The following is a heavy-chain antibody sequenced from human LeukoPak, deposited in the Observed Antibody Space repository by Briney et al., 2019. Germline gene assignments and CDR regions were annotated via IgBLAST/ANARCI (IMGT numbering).Heavy chain of an antibody. D-gene: IGHD6-19*01. CDR1: GGSVSSDSYY. Sequence: SETLSLTCTVSGGSVSSDSYYWSWIRQPPGKGLEWIGYMFYSGSTNYNPSLKSRVTISIDTSKKKFSLKMSSVTAADTALYYCARDKRLAVAGVWGQGTLVTVSS. V-gene: IGHV4-61*01. CDR3: ARDKRLAVAGV. J-gene: IGHJ4*02. CDR2: MFYSGST.